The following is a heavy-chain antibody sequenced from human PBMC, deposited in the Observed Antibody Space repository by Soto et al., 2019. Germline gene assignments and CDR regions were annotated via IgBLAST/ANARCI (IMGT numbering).Heavy chain of an antibody. CDR1: GGSISSGGYY. J-gene: IGHJ3*02. Sequence: QVQLQESGPGLVKPSQTLSLTCTVSGGSISSGGYYWSWIRQNPGKGLEWIWDIYYSGTTNYNPSLKGGLSISVGAAKNQFSLKLNSMTAADTAVYYCARDESATDAFEIWGQGTMVTVSS. CDR2: IYYSGTT. CDR3: ARDESATDAFEI. D-gene: IGHD5-12*01. V-gene: IGHV4-31*03.